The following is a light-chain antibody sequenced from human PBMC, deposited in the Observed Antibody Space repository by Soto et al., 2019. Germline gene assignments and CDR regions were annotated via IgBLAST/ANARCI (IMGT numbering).Light chain of an antibody. J-gene: IGKJ1*01. V-gene: IGKV1-39*01. CDR1: QSISSY. CDR3: QQYHIYSGT. CDR2: AAS. Sequence: DIPMTQSPSSLSASVGDRVTITCRASQSISSYLNWYQQKPGKAPKLLIYAASSLQSGVPSRFSGSGSGTEFTLTINSLQPDDFATYYCQQYHIYSGTFGQGTKVDI.